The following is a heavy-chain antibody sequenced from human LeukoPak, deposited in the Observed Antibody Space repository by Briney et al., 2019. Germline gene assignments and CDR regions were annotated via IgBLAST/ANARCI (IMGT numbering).Heavy chain of an antibody. Sequence: GGSLRLSCAASGFTFDDYAMHWVRQAPGKGMERVSGITWNSGTIGFADSVKGRFTISRENAKNSLYLQMNSLRAEDTALYYCAKGHSNYGSALTLWGQGTLVTVSS. V-gene: IGHV3-9*01. CDR2: ITWNSGTI. D-gene: IGHD3-10*01. CDR3: AKGHSNYGSALTL. J-gene: IGHJ4*02. CDR1: GFTFDDYA.